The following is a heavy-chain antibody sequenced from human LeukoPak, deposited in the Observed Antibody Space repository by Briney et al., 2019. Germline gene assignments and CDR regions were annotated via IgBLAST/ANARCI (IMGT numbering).Heavy chain of an antibody. Sequence: GGSLRLSCAASGFTFSSYSMNWVRQAPGKGLEWVSAISGSGASTYYADSVKGRFTISRDNSKNTLYLQMNSLRAEDTAIYYCAKGLDSSGYSKYYFDYWGQGTLVTVSS. V-gene: IGHV3-23*01. J-gene: IGHJ4*02. CDR3: AKGLDSSGYSKYYFDY. D-gene: IGHD3-22*01. CDR2: ISGSGAST. CDR1: GFTFSSYS.